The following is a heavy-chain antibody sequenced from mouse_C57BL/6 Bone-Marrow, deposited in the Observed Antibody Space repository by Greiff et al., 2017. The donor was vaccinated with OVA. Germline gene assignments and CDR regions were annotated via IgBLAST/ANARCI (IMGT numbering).Heavy chain of an antibody. D-gene: IGHD5-2*01. V-gene: IGHV1-19*01. CDR3: ARGNTGFAY. J-gene: IGHJ3*01. Sequence: EVHLVESGPVLVKPGASVKMSCKASGYTFTDYYMNWVKQSHGKSLEWIGVINPYNGGTSYNQKFKGKATLTVDKSSSTAYMELNSLTSEDSAVYYCARGNTGFAYWGQGTLVTVAA. CDR2: INPYNGGT. CDR1: GYTFTDYY.